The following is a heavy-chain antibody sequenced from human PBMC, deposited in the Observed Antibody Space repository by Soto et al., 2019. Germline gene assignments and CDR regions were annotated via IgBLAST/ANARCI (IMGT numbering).Heavy chain of an antibody. Sequence: SETLSLTCTVSGGSISSGDYYWSWIRQPPGKGLEWIGYFYYTGSTNYNPSLKSRVTISVDASKNQFSLRLSSLTAADTAVYYCARSMHYSDGSNYSPFDYWGQGTLVTVSS. D-gene: IGHD3-22*01. V-gene: IGHV4-61*08. CDR3: ARSMHYSDGSNYSPFDY. CDR2: FYYTGST. J-gene: IGHJ4*02. CDR1: GGSISSGDYY.